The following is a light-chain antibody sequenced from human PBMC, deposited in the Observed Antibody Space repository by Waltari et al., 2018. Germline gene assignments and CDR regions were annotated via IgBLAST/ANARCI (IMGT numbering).Light chain of an antibody. CDR1: SGHSSYI. V-gene: IGLV4-60*03. CDR3: ETWHSNTQV. J-gene: IGLJ2*01. CDR2: LEGSGSY. Sequence: QPVLTQSSSASASLGSSVKLTCTLSSGHSSYIIAWHQQQPGKAPRYLMKLEGSGSYSKGSGVPDRFSGSSSVSDRYLIISNIQSEDEADYYCETWHSNTQVFGGGTKLTVL.